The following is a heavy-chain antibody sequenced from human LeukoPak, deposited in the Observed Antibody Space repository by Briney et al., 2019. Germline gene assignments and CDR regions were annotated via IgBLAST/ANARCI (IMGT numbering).Heavy chain of an antibody. CDR3: ARDSGLAHYYYYMDV. CDR1: GGTFSSYA. CDR2: ISPVFGTA. Sequence: SVKVSCKASGGTFSSYAISWVRQAPGQGLEWMGGISPVFGTANYAQKFQVRVTITTDEFTSTAYMELSSLRSEDTAVYFCARDSGLAHYYYYMDVWGKGTTVTVSS. J-gene: IGHJ6*03. V-gene: IGHV1-69*05.